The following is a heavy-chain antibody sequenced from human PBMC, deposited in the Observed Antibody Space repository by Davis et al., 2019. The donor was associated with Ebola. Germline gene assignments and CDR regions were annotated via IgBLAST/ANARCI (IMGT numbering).Heavy chain of an antibody. CDR1: GYTFTGYY. J-gene: IGHJ4*02. V-gene: IGHV1-2*06. CDR2: INPNSGGT. Sequence: AASVKVSSKASGYTFTGYYMHWVRQAPGQGLEWMGRINPNSGGTDYAQKFQGRVTMTRDTSISTAYMELSRLRSDDTAVYYCARADYYGSGSQYWGQGTLVTVSS. CDR3: ARADYYGSGSQY. D-gene: IGHD3-10*01.